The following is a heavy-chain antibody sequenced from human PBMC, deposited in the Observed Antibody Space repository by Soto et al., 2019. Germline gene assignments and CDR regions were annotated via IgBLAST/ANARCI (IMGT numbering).Heavy chain of an antibody. D-gene: IGHD6-13*01. J-gene: IGHJ4*02. CDR3: ATKPRLEAAEFDY. Sequence: SDTLSLTCSVSGASITSNYWTWIRQPPGEGLEWIGNIYYSGVTNYNPSLKSRVTISVDTSNNQFSLKLDSMTAVDTAVYYCATKPRLEAAEFDYWGQGTLVTVSS. V-gene: IGHV4-59*12. CDR2: IYYSGVT. CDR1: GASITSNY.